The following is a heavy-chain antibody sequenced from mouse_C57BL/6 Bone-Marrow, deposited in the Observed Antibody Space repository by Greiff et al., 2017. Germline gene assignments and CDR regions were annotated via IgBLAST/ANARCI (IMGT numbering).Heavy chain of an antibody. CDR2: IHPSDSDT. CDR1: GYTFTSYW. CDR3: AMGITTVVAPFAY. Sequence: VKLQQPGAELVKPGASVKVSCKASGYTFTSYWMHWVKQRPGQGLEWIGRIHPSDSDTNYNQKFKGKATLTVDKSSSTAYMQRSSLTSEDSAVYYCAMGITTVVAPFAYWGKGTLVTVSA. V-gene: IGHV1-74*01. D-gene: IGHD1-1*01. J-gene: IGHJ3*01.